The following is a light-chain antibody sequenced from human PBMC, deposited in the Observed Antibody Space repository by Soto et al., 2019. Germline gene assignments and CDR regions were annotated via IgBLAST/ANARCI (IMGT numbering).Light chain of an antibody. V-gene: IGKV1-5*03. CDR3: QQYDTFPRT. J-gene: IGKJ1*01. CDR2: KAS. Sequence: DIQMTQSPSTLSASVGDRVTITCRASESISNWLAWYQQTPGKTPKLLMYKASTLESGVPARFSGSGSGTEFTLTISSLQPDDFARYSCQQYDTFPRTFRQGIKLVIK. CDR1: ESISNW.